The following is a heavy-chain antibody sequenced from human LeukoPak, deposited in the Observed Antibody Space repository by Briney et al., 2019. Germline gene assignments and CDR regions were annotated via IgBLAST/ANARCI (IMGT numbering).Heavy chain of an antibody. CDR1: GFTVSSNY. CDR3: AKDQLEFPVSI. V-gene: IGHV3-66*01. D-gene: IGHD2-2*01. J-gene: IGHJ3*02. Sequence: PGGSLRLSCAASGFTVSSNYMSWVRQAPGKGLEWVSVIYSGGSTYYADSVKGRFTISRDNSKNTLYLQMNSLRAEDTAVYYCAKDQLEFPVSIWGQGTMVTVSS. CDR2: IYSGGST.